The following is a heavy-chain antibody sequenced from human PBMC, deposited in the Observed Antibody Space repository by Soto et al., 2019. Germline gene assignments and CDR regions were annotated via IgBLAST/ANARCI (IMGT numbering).Heavy chain of an antibody. V-gene: IGHV4-59*08. J-gene: IGHJ4*02. D-gene: IGHD5-12*01. CDR3: ATYRDGLVAX. CDR1: GGSISSYF. Sequence: SETLSLTCTVSGGSISSYFWSWIRQPPGKGLEWLGYSHYSGNSNYNASLKSRVSISVDTSNNQFSLKVTSVPAADTAVYYCATYRDGLVAXWGRGTLVTVSS. CDR2: SHYSGNS.